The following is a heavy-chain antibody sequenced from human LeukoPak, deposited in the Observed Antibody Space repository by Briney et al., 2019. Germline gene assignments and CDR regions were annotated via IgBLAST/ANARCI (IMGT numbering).Heavy chain of an antibody. CDR3: ARNQRRLDY. CDR2: IKQDGSEK. V-gene: IGHV3-7*01. D-gene: IGHD1-14*01. Sequence: PGGSLRLSCAASGFTFSTYWMSWVRRAPGKGLELVANIKQDGSEKYYVDSVKGRFTISRDNAKNSLYLQVNSLRAEDTAVYYCARNQRRLDYWGQGTLVTVSS. J-gene: IGHJ4*02. CDR1: GFTFSTYW.